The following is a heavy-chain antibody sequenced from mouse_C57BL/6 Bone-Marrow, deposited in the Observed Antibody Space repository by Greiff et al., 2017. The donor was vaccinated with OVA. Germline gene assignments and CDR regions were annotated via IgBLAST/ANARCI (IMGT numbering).Heavy chain of an antibody. CDR2: ISNGGGST. Sequence: DVKLVESGGGLVQPGGSLKLSCAASGFTFSDYYMYWVRQTPEKRLEWVAYISNGGGSTYYPDTVKGRFTISRDNAKNTLYLQMSRLKSEDTAMYYCARHGGSSHYYYAMDYWGQGTSVTVSS. CDR3: ARHGGSSHYYYAMDY. J-gene: IGHJ4*01. V-gene: IGHV5-12*01. D-gene: IGHD1-1*01. CDR1: GFTFSDYY.